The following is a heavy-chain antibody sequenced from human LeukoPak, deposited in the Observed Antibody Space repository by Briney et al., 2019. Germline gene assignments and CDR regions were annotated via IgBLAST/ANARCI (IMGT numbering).Heavy chain of an antibody. J-gene: IGHJ3*02. CDR1: GFTFSSYW. CDR3: ARERGKLAGRIQLWLGAFDM. Sequence: GGSLRLSCAASGFTFSSYWMSWVRQAPGKGLEWVANIKQDGREKYYVDSVKGRFTISRDNAKNSLYLQMNSLRAEDTAVYYCARERGKLAGRIQLWLGAFDMWGQGTMVTVSS. CDR2: IKQDGREK. D-gene: IGHD5-18*01. V-gene: IGHV3-7*03.